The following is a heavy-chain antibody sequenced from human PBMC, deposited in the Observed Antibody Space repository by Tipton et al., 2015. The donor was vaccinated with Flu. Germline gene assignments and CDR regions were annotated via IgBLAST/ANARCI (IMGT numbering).Heavy chain of an antibody. V-gene: IGHV4-39*01. J-gene: IGHJ3*02. CDR1: GGSIRSNSHY. CDR3: ARLEETPGTTWGMAFGI. CDR2: LYFTGTT. Sequence: TLSLTCTVSGGSIRSNSHYWAWIRQAPDKRLEWIGSLYFTGTTQLNPSLRSRIALSVDTSKNQLYLRLTSMTAADSATYYCARLEETPGTTWGMAFGIWGRGSMVAVSA. D-gene: IGHD1-7*01.